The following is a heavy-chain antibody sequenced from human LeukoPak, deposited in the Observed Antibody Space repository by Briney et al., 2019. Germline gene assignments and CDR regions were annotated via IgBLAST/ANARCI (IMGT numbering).Heavy chain of an antibody. CDR3: ARETWDYYYYMDV. Sequence: SQTLSLTCTVSGGSISSGSYYWSWIRQPAGKGLEWIGRIYTSGSTNYNPSLKSRVTISVDTSKNQLSLKLSSVTAADTAVYYCARETWDYYYYMDVWGKGTTVTVSS. V-gene: IGHV4-61*02. CDR2: IYTSGST. CDR1: GGSISSGSYY. J-gene: IGHJ6*03.